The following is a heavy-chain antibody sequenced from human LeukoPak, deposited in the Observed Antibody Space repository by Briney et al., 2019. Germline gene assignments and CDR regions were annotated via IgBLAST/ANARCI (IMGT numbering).Heavy chain of an antibody. J-gene: IGHJ4*02. CDR2: INHSGST. V-gene: IGHV4-34*01. D-gene: IGHD2-21*01. CDR1: GFTFDDYA. CDR3: ARGRALFD. Sequence: PGGSLRLSCAASGFTFDDYAMHWIRQPPGKGLEWIGEINHSGSTNYNPSLKSRVTISFYTSKNQFSLKLSSVTAADTAVYYCARGRALFDWGQGTLVTVSS.